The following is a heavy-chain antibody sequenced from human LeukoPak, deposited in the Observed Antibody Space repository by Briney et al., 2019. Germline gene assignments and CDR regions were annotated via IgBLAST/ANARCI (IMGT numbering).Heavy chain of an antibody. V-gene: IGHV3-21*01. Sequence: PGGSLRLSCIGSGFSFSSYNMNWVRQAPGKGVEWVSSLSSSSSYIYYADSVKGRFTISRDNARNSLYLQMNSLRADDTAVYYCARGSPTLKQWLVRVRGYYYYMDVWGKGTTVTVSS. CDR2: LSSSSSYI. CDR3: ARGSPTLKQWLVRVRGYYYYMDV. CDR1: GFSFSSYN. J-gene: IGHJ6*03. D-gene: IGHD6-19*01.